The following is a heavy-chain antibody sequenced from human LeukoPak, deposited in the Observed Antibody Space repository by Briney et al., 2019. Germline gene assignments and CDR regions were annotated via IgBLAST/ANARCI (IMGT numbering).Heavy chain of an antibody. Sequence: PGGSLRLSCAASGFTLSSYGMHWVRQAPGKGLEWVAIIWDDGSNKYYADSVKGRFTISRDNSKNTLYLQMNSLRAEDTAVYYCATHRGYCSDTSCYDWYYQHWGQGTLVSVPS. J-gene: IGHJ1*01. CDR3: ATHRGYCSDTSCYDWYYQH. CDR1: GFTLSSYG. D-gene: IGHD2-2*01. CDR2: IWDDGSNK. V-gene: IGHV3-33*03.